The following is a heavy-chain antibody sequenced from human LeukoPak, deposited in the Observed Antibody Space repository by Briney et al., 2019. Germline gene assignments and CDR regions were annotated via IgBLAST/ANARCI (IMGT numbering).Heavy chain of an antibody. D-gene: IGHD3-22*01. CDR2: IWYDGSNK. J-gene: IGHJ4*02. CDR1: GFTFDDYG. CDR3: AKDSVIVVVEYYFDY. Sequence: PGGSLRLSCAASGFTFDDYGMSWVRQAPGKGLEWVAVIWYDGSNKYYADSVKGRFTISRDNSKNTLYLQMNSLRAEDTAVYYCAKDSVIVVVEYYFDYWGQGTLVTVSS. V-gene: IGHV3-33*06.